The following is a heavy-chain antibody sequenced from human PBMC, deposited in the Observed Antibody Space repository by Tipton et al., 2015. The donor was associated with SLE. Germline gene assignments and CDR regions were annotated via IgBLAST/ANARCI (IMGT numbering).Heavy chain of an antibody. V-gene: IGHV3-33*01. J-gene: IGHJ3*02. CDR3: VRGGDYYDSSGNDAFDI. CDR2: IWYDGSNK. Sequence: SLRLSCTASGFTLSIYGMHWVRQAPGRGPEWVALIWYDGSNKYYVDSVKGRFTISRDNSKNTVDLQMNSLRAEDTAVYYCVRGGDYYDSSGNDAFDIWGQGTMVTVSS. CDR1: GFTLSIYG. D-gene: IGHD3-22*01.